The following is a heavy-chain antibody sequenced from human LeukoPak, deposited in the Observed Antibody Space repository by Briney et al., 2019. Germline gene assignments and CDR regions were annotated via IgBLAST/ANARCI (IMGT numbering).Heavy chain of an antibody. Sequence: PGGSLRLSCAASEFSVGSNYMTWVRQAPGKGLEWVSSISSSSYIYYADSVKGRFTISRDNAKNSLYLQMNSLRAEDTAVYYCAKISLSGSYYVDYWGQGTLVTVSS. CDR3: AKISLSGSYYVDY. CDR1: EFSVGSNY. J-gene: IGHJ4*02. V-gene: IGHV3-69-1*01. D-gene: IGHD1-26*01. CDR2: ISSSSYI.